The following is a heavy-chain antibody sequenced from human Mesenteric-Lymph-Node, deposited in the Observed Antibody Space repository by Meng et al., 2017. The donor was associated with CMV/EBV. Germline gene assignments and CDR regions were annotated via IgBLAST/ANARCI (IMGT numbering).Heavy chain of an antibody. J-gene: IGHJ6*02. CDR2: IHSGGSSA. Sequence: GGSLRLSCAASGFTFSDYGLSWVRQAPGKGLEWVSVIHSGGSSAYYADSVKGRLTISRDDSKNTLYLQMNSLRAEDTAVYYCAKGGYSDYGYYYYGMDVWGQGTTVTVSS. D-gene: IGHD4-11*01. V-gene: IGHV3-23*03. CDR3: AKGGYSDYGYYYYGMDV. CDR1: GFTFSDYG.